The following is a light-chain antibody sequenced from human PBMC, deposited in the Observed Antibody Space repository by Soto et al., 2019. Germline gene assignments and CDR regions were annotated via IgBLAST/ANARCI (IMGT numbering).Light chain of an antibody. CDR2: DAS. V-gene: IGKV1-5*01. J-gene: IGKJ1*01. CDR3: QQYSSYWT. Sequence: DIQMTQSPSTLSASVGARVTITCRASQSIRSWLAWYQQKPGKAPKLLIYDASSLESGVPSSFSGSGSGTEFALTISSLKTDYFATYSCQQYSSYWTFGQGTKVDIK. CDR1: QSIRSW.